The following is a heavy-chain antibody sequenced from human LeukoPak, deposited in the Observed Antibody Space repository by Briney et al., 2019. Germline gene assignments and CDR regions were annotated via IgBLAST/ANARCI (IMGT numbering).Heavy chain of an antibody. J-gene: IGHJ4*02. CDR1: GFTFDDYA. Sequence: PGGSLRLSCAASGFTFDDYAMHWVRQAPGKGLEWVSGISWNSGSIGYADSVKGRFTISRDNAKNSLCLQMNSLRAEDTALYYCAKGLGYCSSTSCYRGGFDYWGQGTLVTVSS. V-gene: IGHV3-9*01. CDR3: AKGLGYCSSTSCYRGGFDY. D-gene: IGHD2-2*01. CDR2: ISWNSGSI.